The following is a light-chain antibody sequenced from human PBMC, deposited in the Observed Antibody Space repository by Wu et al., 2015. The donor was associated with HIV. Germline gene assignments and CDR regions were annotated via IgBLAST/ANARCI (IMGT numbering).Light chain of an antibody. CDR3: QQLNGYPLT. CDR1: EIIRRW. Sequence: DIQMTQSPSTLSASVGDTVTITCRASEIIRRWLAWYQQKPGKAPKLLIYEASSLETGVPSRFSGSGSGTEFTLTISSLQPEDFATYYCQQLNGYPLTFGGGTKVEIK. V-gene: IGKV1-5*03. J-gene: IGKJ4*01. CDR2: EAS.